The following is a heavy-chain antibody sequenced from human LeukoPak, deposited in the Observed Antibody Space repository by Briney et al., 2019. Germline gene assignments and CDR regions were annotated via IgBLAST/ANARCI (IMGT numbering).Heavy chain of an antibody. Sequence: GGSLRVSCAASGFTFMMYGMTWVRQAPGKGLEWVSGISGSSGGANYADSVKGRFTISRDNSKNTVYLQMSSLRAEDTALYYCARRSCSTTTCYSGPAQYYYMDVWGKGTSVTVSS. CDR2: ISGSSGGA. CDR3: ARRSCSTTTCYSGPAQYYYMDV. V-gene: IGHV3-23*01. J-gene: IGHJ6*03. CDR1: GFTFMMYG. D-gene: IGHD2-2*01.